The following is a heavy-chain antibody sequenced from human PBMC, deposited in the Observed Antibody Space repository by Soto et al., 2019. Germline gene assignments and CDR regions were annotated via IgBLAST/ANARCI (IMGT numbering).Heavy chain of an antibody. Sequence: QVQLVQSGAEVKKPGSSVNVSCKASGGTFSSYAISWVRQAPGQGLEWMGGIIPIFGTANYAQKFQGRVTITADESTSTAYMELSSLRSEDTAVYYCAREHPPLGIAAAGTGPFDHWGQGTLVTVSS. CDR2: IIPIFGTA. V-gene: IGHV1-69*01. CDR1: GGTFSSYA. J-gene: IGHJ4*02. D-gene: IGHD6-13*01. CDR3: AREHPPLGIAAAGTGPFDH.